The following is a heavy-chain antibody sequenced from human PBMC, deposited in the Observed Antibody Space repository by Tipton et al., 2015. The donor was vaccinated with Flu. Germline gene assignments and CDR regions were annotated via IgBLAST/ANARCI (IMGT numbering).Heavy chain of an antibody. V-gene: IGHV4-39*07. Sequence: TLSLTCTVSGGSISSYYWGWIRQPPGKGLEWIGSIYYSGSTYYNPSLKSRVTISVDTSKNQFSLKLSSVTAADTAVYYCARDYDILTGPGAFDIWGQGTMVTVSS. D-gene: IGHD3-9*01. J-gene: IGHJ3*02. CDR2: IYYSGST. CDR3: ARDYDILTGPGAFDI. CDR1: GGSISSYY.